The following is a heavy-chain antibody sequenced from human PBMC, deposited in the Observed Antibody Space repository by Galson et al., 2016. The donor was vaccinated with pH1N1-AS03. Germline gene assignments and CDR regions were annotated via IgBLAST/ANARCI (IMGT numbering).Heavy chain of an antibody. J-gene: IGHJ2*01. Sequence: SLRLSCAASGFTFNMYTMDWVRRAPGKGLEWISSISRESDAKYYADSVKGRFTISRDNVETALYLQMDSLRGEDTAVYYCVRNRGSRSFHADWCFDVWGPGTVVSVSS. CDR1: GFTFNMYT. CDR3: VRNRGSRSFHADWCFDV. V-gene: IGHV3-48*01. D-gene: IGHD2-2*01. CDR2: ISRESDAK.